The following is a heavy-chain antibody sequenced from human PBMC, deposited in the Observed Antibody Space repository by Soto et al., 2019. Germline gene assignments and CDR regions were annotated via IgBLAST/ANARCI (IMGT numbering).Heavy chain of an antibody. CDR2: IYYSGST. Sequence: SETLSLTCTVSGGSISSGGYYWSWIRQHPGKGLEWIGYIYYSGSTYYNPSLKSRVTISADTSKNQFSLKLSSVTAADTAVYYCARFIRYCSGGSCYHPYYYYYGMDVWGQGTTVTVSS. J-gene: IGHJ6*02. D-gene: IGHD2-15*01. V-gene: IGHV4-31*03. CDR1: GGSISSGGYY. CDR3: ARFIRYCSGGSCYHPYYYYYGMDV.